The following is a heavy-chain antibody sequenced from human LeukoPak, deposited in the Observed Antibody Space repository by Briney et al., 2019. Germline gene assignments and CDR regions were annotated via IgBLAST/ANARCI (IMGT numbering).Heavy chain of an antibody. J-gene: IGHJ4*02. CDR3: ARSYCSSTSCYHDY. V-gene: IGHV4-34*01. CDR1: GGSFSGYY. Sequence: PSETLSLTCAVYGGSFSGYYWSWIRQPRGKALEWIGEINHSGSTNYNPSLKSRVTISVDTSKNQFSLKLSSVTAADTAVYYCARSYCSSTSCYHDYWGQGTLVTVSS. CDR2: INHSGST. D-gene: IGHD2-2*01.